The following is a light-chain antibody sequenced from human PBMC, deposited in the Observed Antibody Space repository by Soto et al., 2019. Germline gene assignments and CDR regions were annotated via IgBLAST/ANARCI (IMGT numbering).Light chain of an antibody. V-gene: IGKV1-6*01. CDR1: QGIRND. J-gene: IGKJ1*01. Sequence: IQMTQSPSTLSASVGDRVTITCRASQGIRNDLAWYQQKQGKAPKLLIYEASTLQSGVPSRFSGSYSGTDFTLTIGSLQPEDFATYYCLQDFKYPRTFGQGTKVDI. CDR3: LQDFKYPRT. CDR2: EAS.